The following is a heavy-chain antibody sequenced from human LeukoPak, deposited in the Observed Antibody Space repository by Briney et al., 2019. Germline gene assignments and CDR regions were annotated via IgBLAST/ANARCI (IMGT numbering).Heavy chain of an antibody. CDR1: GFNFSRYS. J-gene: IGHJ4*02. CDR2: ISTTSTYI. Sequence: GSLRLSCAASGFNFSRYSMNWIRQAPGQGLQWVSSISTTSTYIYYADSMKGRFTISRDNAKNSLYLQMNSLRAEDTAVYYCARDLTGDLDYWGQGTLVAVSS. V-gene: IGHV3-21*01. D-gene: IGHD7-27*01. CDR3: ARDLTGDLDY.